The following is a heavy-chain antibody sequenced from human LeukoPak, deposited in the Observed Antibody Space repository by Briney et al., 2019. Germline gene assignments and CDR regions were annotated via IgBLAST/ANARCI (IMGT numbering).Heavy chain of an antibody. V-gene: IGHV4-34*01. CDR1: GGSFSDYY. D-gene: IGHD1-1*01. CDR2: INHSGNT. CDR3: ARGGFALAPHRGTPFDY. Sequence: SETLSLTCAVYGGSFSDYYWSWIRQPPGKGLEWIGEINHSGNTNYNPSLKSRVTISVDTSKNQFSLKLSSVTAAVTAVYYCARGGFALAPHRGTPFDYWGQGTLVTVSS. J-gene: IGHJ4*02.